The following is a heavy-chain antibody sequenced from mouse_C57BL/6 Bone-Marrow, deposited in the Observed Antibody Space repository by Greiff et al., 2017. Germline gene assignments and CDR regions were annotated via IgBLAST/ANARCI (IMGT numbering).Heavy chain of an antibody. J-gene: IGHJ3*01. D-gene: IGHD2-4*01. CDR1: GYTFTDYE. CDR3: TRNYYDYDGAWFAY. CDR2: IDPETGGT. V-gene: IGHV1-15*01. Sequence: VQLQQSGAELVRPGASVTLSCKASGYTFTDYEMHWVKQTPVHGLEWIGAIDPETGGTAYNQKFKGKAILTADTSSSTAYMELRSLTSEDSAVYYCTRNYYDYDGAWFAYWGQGTLVTVSA.